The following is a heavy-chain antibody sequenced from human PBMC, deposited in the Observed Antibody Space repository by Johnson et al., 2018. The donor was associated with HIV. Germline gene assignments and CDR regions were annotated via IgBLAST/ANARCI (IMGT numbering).Heavy chain of an antibody. J-gene: IGHJ3*02. D-gene: IGHD2-15*01. CDR2: ISYDGSNK. Sequence: QVQLVESGGGVVQPGRSLRLSCAASGFTFSSYAMHWVRQAPGKGLEWVAVISYDGSNKYYADSVKGRFTISRDNAKNSLYLQMSSLRAEDTAVYFCAREMVAAKDAFDIWGQGTMVTVSS. CDR3: AREMVAAKDAFDI. CDR1: GFTFSSYA. V-gene: IGHV3-30-3*01.